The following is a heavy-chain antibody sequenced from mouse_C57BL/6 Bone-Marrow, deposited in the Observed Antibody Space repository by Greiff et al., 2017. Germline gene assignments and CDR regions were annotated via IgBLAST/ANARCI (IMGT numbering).Heavy chain of an antibody. CDR3: ARGYYGSSLDAMDY. Sequence: VQLQQSGAELVKPGASVKMSCKASGYTFTTYPIEWMKQNPGKSLEWIGNFHPYNDDTKYNEKFKGKATLTVEKSSSTVYLELSRLTSDDAAVYYCARGYYGSSLDAMDYWGQGTSVTVSS. J-gene: IGHJ4*01. V-gene: IGHV1-47*01. D-gene: IGHD1-1*01. CDR1: GYTFTTYP. CDR2: FHPYNDDT.